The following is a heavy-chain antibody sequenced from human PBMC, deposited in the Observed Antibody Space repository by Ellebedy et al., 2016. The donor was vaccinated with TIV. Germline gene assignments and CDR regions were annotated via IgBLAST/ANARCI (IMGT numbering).Heavy chain of an antibody. D-gene: IGHD1-7*01. Sequence: GESLKISCAASGFTFSNAWMNWVRQAPGKGLEWVGRIKSKTDGGTTDYAAPVKGRFTISRDDSKNTLYLQMNSLKTEDTAVYYCTTASRPGVTGTTLHYWGQGTLVTVSS. V-gene: IGHV3-15*07. CDR1: GFTFSNAW. CDR2: IKSKTDGGTT. J-gene: IGHJ4*02. CDR3: TTASRPGVTGTTLHY.